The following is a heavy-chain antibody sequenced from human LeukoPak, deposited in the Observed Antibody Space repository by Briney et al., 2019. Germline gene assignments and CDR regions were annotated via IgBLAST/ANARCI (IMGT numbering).Heavy chain of an antibody. Sequence: GGSLRLSCAASGFTFSNYWMGWVRQAPGKGLEWISVISWKSHNIGYADSVKGRFTVSRDNAKNSLYLQLNSLTVDDTAFYYCANGCSGWSGSYFDSWGQGTLVTVSS. CDR1: GFTFSNYW. CDR3: ANGCSGWSGSYFDS. V-gene: IGHV3-9*01. CDR2: ISWKSHNI. D-gene: IGHD6-19*01. J-gene: IGHJ4*02.